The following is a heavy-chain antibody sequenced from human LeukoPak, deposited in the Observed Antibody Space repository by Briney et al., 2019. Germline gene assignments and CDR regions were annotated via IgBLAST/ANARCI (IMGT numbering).Heavy chain of an antibody. J-gene: IGHJ6*02. CDR3: AKGTQQWLVGVYYGMYV. V-gene: IGHV3-23*01. Sequence: GGSLRLSCAASAFTFSSYAMSWVCQAPGKGLEWVSAISGSGGNTYYADSVKGRFTISRDNSKNTLHLQMNSLRAEDTAIYYCAKGTQQWLVGVYYGMYVWGQGTTVTVSS. CDR2: ISGSGGNT. CDR1: AFTFSSYA. D-gene: IGHD6-19*01.